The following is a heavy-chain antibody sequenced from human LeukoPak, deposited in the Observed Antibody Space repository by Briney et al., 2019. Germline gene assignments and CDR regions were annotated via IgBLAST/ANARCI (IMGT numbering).Heavy chain of an antibody. J-gene: IGHJ4*02. CDR1: GFTFSSYA. CDR2: ISGSGDRA. V-gene: IGHV3-23*01. CDR3: AKDHIGTLSYDILSAFAS. Sequence: GGSLRLSCAASGFTFSSYAMSWVRQAPGKGLEWVSVISGSGDRAYYADSVEGRFTLSRDNSRNTMYLQMNSLGADDTAVYYCAKDHIGTLSYDILSAFASWGQGTLVTVSS. D-gene: IGHD3-9*01.